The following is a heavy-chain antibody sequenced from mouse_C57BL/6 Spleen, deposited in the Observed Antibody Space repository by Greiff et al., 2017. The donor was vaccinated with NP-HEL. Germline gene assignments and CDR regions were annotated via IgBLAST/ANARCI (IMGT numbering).Heavy chain of an antibody. CDR3: ARPPYYYSSSYGYCIV. CDR2: IHPNSGST. J-gene: IGHJ1*03. D-gene: IGHD1-1*01. CDR1: GYTFTSYW. Sequence: VQLQQSGAELVKPGASVKLSCKASGYTFTSYWMHWVKQRPGQGLEWIGMIHPNSGSTNYNEKFKSKATLTVDKSSSTAYMQLSSLTSKVTAVYYCARPPYYYSSSYGYCIVWGTETTVTVSS. V-gene: IGHV1-64*01.